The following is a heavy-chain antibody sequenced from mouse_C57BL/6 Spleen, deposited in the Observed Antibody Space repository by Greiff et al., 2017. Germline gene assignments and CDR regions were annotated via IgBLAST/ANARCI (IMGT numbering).Heavy chain of an antibody. V-gene: IGHV1-18*01. J-gene: IGHJ1*03. Sequence: VQLKESGPELVKPGASVKIPCKASGYTFTDYNMDWVKQSHGKSLEWIGDINPNNGGTIYNQKFKGKATLTVDKSSSTAYMELRSLTSEDTAVYYCAKNYYGSSYGYFDVRGTGTTVTVSS. CDR2: INPNNGGT. CDR3: AKNYYGSSYGYFDV. D-gene: IGHD1-1*01. CDR1: GYTFTDYN.